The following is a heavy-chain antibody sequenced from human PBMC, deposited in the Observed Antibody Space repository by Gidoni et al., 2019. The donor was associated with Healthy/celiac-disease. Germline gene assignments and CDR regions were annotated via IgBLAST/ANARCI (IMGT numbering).Heavy chain of an antibody. V-gene: IGHV4-59*01. D-gene: IGHD1-26*01. CDR1: GGSISSYY. Sequence: QVQLQESGPGLVKPSEILSLTCTVSGGSISSYYWSWIRQPPGKGLEWIGYIYYSGSTNYNPSLKSRVTISVDTSKNQFSLKLSSVTAADTAVYYCAGGSGSYNFDYWGQGTLVTVSS. CDR3: AGGSGSYNFDY. J-gene: IGHJ4*02. CDR2: IYYSGST.